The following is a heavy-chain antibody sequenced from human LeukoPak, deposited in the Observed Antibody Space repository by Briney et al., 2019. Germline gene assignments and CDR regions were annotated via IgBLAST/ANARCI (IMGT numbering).Heavy chain of an antibody. J-gene: IGHJ4*02. CDR2: LYYSGST. Sequence: SETLSLTCTVSGDSFRSSTYYWGWIRQPPGRGLEWIGSLYYSGSTYNNPSLKSRVTISVDASKNQFSLKLTSVTAADTAVYYCARGVPGSYTPRGYFDYWGQGTLVTVSS. V-gene: IGHV4-39*07. CDR1: GDSFRSSTYY. D-gene: IGHD1-26*01. CDR3: ARGVPGSYTPRGYFDY.